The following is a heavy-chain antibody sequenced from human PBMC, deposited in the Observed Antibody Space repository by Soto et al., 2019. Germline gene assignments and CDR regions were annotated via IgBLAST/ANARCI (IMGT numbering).Heavy chain of an antibody. CDR1: GFTLSSYS. V-gene: IGHV3-21*01. CDR3: ARGASCGGDCYSLAAFDI. J-gene: IGHJ3*02. D-gene: IGHD2-21*02. CDR2: ISSSSSYI. Sequence: GALRLSGAASGFTLSSYSMNWVRQAPGKGLEWVSSISSSSSYIYYADSVKGRFTISRDNAKNSLYLQMNSLRAEDTAVYYCARGASCGGDCYSLAAFDIWGQGTMVPVSS.